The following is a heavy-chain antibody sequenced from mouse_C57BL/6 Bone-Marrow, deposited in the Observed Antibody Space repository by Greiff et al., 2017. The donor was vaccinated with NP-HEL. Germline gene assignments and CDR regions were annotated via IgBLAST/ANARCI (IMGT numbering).Heavy chain of an antibody. CDR2: SRNKANDYTT. D-gene: IGHD1-1*01. J-gene: IGHJ4*01. CDR3: ARDAGIYMDY. Sequence: EVMLVESGGGLVQSGRSLRLSCATSGFIFSDFYMEWVRQAPGKGLEWIAASRNKANDYTTEYSASVKGRFIVSRDTSQSILYLQMNALRAEDTAIYYCARDAGIYMDYWGQGTSVTVSS. CDR1: GFIFSDFY. V-gene: IGHV7-1*01.